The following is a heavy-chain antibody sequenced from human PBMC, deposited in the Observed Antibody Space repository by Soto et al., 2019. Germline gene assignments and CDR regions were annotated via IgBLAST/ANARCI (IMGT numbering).Heavy chain of an antibody. CDR2: IYPGDSDT. V-gene: IGHV5-51*01. CDR1: GYSFTSYW. J-gene: IGHJ3*02. CDR3: ARLDYDFWSGLHDAFDI. D-gene: IGHD3-3*01. Sequence: GESLKISCKGSGYSFTSYWIGWVRQMPGKGLGWMGIIYPGDSDTRYSPSFQGQVTISADKSISTAYLQWSSLKASDTAMYYCARLDYDFWSGLHDAFDIWGQGTMVTVSS.